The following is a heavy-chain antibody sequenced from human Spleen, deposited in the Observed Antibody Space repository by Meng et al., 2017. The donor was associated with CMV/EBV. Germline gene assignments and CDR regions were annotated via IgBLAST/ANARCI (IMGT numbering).Heavy chain of an antibody. J-gene: IGHJ4*02. V-gene: IGHV3-48*03. CDR1: GFTFSSYE. D-gene: IGHD6-19*01. CDR2: ISSSGSTI. Sequence: GGSLRLSCAASGFTFSSYEMNWVRQAPGKGLEWVSYISSSGSTIYYADSVKGRFTISRDNAKNSLYLQMNSLRAEDTAVYYCARGSSGWYYLLDYWGQGTLVIVSS. CDR3: ARGSSGWYYLLDY.